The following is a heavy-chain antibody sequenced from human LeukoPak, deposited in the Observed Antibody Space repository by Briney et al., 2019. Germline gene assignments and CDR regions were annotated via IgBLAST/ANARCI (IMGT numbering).Heavy chain of an antibody. Sequence: SGPTLVNPTQTLTLTCTFSGFSLTTTGVGVGWIRQPPGKALEWLALIYWDDDKRYSPSLKSRLTITKDTSKNQVVLTMTNMDPVDTATYYCAYRVTWEPIDYWGQGTLVTVSS. J-gene: IGHJ4*02. CDR2: IYWDDDK. V-gene: IGHV2-5*02. CDR1: GFSLTTTGVG. CDR3: AYRVTWEPIDY. D-gene: IGHD1-26*01.